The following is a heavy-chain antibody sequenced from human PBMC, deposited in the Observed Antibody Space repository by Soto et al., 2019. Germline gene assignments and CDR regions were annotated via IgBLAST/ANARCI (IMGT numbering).Heavy chain of an antibody. Sequence: QVQLQESGPGLVKPSETLSLTCTVSGDSISSYYWSWIRQPTGKGLEWIGYIYYSGSTNYNPSLTSRVTISVDTSKSQFSLKVSSVTAADTAVYYCAREGNGAGSARFDPWGQGTLVIVSS. J-gene: IGHJ5*02. CDR3: AREGNGAGSARFDP. D-gene: IGHD3-10*01. CDR1: GDSISSYY. V-gene: IGHV4-59*01. CDR2: IYYSGST.